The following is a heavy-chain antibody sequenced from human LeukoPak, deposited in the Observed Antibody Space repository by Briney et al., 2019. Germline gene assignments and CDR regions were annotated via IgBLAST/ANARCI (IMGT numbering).Heavy chain of an antibody. CDR1: GFTFSRSW. CDR3: VGERDMGAHVGGLDI. J-gene: IGHJ3*02. D-gene: IGHD3-3*01. Sequence: PGGSLRLSCAASGFTFSRSWMHWVRQVPGKGLVWVSCIIGDGSLIHYADSVKGRFTVSRDNAKNTLYLQMNSLRVEDTAVYHRVGERDMGAHVGGLDIWGQGTMVTVSS. V-gene: IGHV3-74*01. CDR2: IIGDGSLI.